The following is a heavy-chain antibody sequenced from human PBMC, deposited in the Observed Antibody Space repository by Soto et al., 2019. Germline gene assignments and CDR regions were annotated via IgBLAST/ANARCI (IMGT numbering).Heavy chain of an antibody. CDR2: ISSSGSTM. CDR3: ARDWSYSTDY. V-gene: IGHV3-48*02. D-gene: IGHD6-13*01. Sequence: PGGSLRLSCAASGFTFSNYYMNWVRQAPGRGLEWVSYISSSGSTMYYADSVKGRFTISRDNAKNSLCLQMNSLRDEDTAVYYCARDWSYSTDYWGQGTLVTVSS. CDR1: GFTFSNYY. J-gene: IGHJ4*02.